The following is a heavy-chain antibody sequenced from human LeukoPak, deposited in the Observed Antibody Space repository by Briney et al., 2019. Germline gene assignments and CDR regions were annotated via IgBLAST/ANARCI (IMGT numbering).Heavy chain of an antibody. CDR3: AKDTRLYGPFDY. D-gene: IGHD4-17*01. V-gene: IGHV3-30-3*01. CDR2: ISYDGSNK. Sequence: GGSLRLSCAASGFTFSSYAMHWVRQAPGKGLEWVAVISYDGSNKYYADSVKGRFTISRDNSKNTLYLQMNSLRAEDTAVYYCAKDTRLYGPFDYWGQGTLVTVSS. CDR1: GFTFSSYA. J-gene: IGHJ4*02.